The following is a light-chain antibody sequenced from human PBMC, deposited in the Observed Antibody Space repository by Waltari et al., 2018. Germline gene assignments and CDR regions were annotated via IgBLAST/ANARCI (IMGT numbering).Light chain of an antibody. CDR1: QSVTNNY. Sequence: VLTQSPATLPLSPGETPTRSCKASQSVTNNYLAWYQQRPGLPPRLLISDASRRATGIPDRCSGSGSVTDFTLAISKQEHEDFAVYYCHQYGGSPPTTFGQGTRLEI. J-gene: IGKJ5*01. V-gene: IGKV3D-20*01. CDR2: DAS. CDR3: HQYGGSPPTT.